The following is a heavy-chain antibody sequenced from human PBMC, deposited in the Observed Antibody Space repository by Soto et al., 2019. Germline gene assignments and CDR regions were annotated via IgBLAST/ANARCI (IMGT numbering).Heavy chain of an antibody. CDR1: RSTFINYA. Sequence: QVQLVQSGAEVKKPGASGTVSCQASRSTFINYAIHWVRQAPGQGREWMGWINSGNGNTKYSPNFMGRVTITRETSASTAYMELNSMRSEDTAVYYCAGRVVVITGLEYWGQGTLVTVSS. J-gene: IGHJ4*02. CDR3: AGRVVVITGLEY. D-gene: IGHD3-22*01. V-gene: IGHV1-3*04. CDR2: INSGNGNT.